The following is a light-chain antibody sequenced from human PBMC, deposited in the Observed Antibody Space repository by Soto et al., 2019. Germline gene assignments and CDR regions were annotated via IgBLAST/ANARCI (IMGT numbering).Light chain of an antibody. CDR2: EVV. CDR3: KSYAGSNTYV. CDR1: KHDIGVYDF. Sequence: QSALTQPPSASGSPGQSVTISCTGTKHDIGVYDFVSWYQHHPGKAPRLIIYEVVQRPSGVPDRFSGSKSGNTASLTVSGLQAADEADYFCKSYAGSNTYVFGSGTKVTV. J-gene: IGLJ1*01. V-gene: IGLV2-8*01.